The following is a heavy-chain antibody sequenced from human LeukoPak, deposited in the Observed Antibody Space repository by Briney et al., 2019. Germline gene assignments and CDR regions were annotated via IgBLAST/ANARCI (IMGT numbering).Heavy chain of an antibody. CDR2: IYYSGST. J-gene: IGHJ5*02. D-gene: IGHD6-19*01. CDR1: GGSLRNSSYF. CDR3: ARVLVVEYSSGWCDP. V-gene: IGHV4-39*07. Sequence: LETLSLTCPLSGGSLRNSSYFWGWIRQPPGEGREGGGSIYYSGSTYYNPSLKSRVTISVDASKNQFSLKLSSVTAADTAVYYCARVLVVEYSSGWCDPWGQGTLVTVSS.